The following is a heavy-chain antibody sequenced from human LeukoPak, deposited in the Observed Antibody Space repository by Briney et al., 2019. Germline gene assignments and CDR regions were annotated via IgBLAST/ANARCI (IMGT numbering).Heavy chain of an antibody. CDR2: INPNSGGT. CDR3: ARGTRYSGSYYLIQH. CDR1: GYTFTDHY. Sequence: ASVKVSCKASGYTFTDHYMYWVRQAPGQGLEWMGWINPNSGGTNYAQKFQGRVTMTRDTSISTAYMELSRLRSDDTAVYYCARGTRYSGSYYLIQHWGQGTLVTVSS. J-gene: IGHJ1*01. V-gene: IGHV1-2*02. D-gene: IGHD1-26*01.